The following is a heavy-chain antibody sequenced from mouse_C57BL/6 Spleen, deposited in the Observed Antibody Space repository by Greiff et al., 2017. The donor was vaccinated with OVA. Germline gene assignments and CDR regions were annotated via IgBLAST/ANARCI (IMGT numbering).Heavy chain of an antibody. CDR1: GYTFTSYW. D-gene: IGHD2-5*01. CDR2: IYPGSGST. Sequence: QVQLQQPGAELVKPGASVKMSCKASGYTFTSYWITWVKQRPGQGLAWIGDIYPGSGSTNYNEKFKSKATLTVDTSSSTAYLQLSSLTSEDSAVYYCARRYYSNYEDAMDYWGQGTSVTVSS. CDR3: ARRYYSNYEDAMDY. V-gene: IGHV1-55*01. J-gene: IGHJ4*01.